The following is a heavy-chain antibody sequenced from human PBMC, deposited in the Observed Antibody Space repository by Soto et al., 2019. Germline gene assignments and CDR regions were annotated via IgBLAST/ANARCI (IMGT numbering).Heavy chain of an antibody. J-gene: IGHJ4*02. CDR1: GGSISSGDYK. Sequence: QVQLQESGPGLVKPSQTLSLTWTVSGGSISSGDYKWSWIRQPPGKGLEWIGYIYYSGYNYNNPSLKSRVTMSVYTSKNLFSLKLISVTAADTAVYYCARRDNYVPFEYWGQGNLVTVSS. CDR2: IYYSGYN. V-gene: IGHV4-30-4*01. CDR3: ARRDNYVPFEY. D-gene: IGHD4-4*01.